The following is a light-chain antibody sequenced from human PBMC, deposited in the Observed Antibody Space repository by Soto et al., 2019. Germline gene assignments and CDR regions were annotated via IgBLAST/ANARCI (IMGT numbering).Light chain of an antibody. CDR3: QQYKTYPLT. CDR1: QSISTW. V-gene: IGKV1-5*03. CDR2: KAS. J-gene: IGKJ4*01. Sequence: DIQMTQSPSTLSASVGDRVTITCRASQSISTWLAWYQQKPGKAPKLLIYKASSLEGGVPSRFSGSGSGTEFNITISSLQPDDFETYYCQQYKTYPLTFGGGTTVDIK.